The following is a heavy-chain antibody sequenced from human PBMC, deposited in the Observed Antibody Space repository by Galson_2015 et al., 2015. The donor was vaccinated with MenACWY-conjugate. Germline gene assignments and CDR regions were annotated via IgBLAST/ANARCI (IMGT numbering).Heavy chain of an antibody. CDR2: IYAGDSET. Sequence: QSGAEVKKPGESLRISCKGSGYSFSNYWIAWVRQVPGKGLEWIGIIYAGDSETRYSPSFRGQVTISADKAISTAYLEWSSLKASDTAMYYCARRMATIPSFDFWGQGTLVTVSS. J-gene: IGHJ4*02. CDR3: ARRMATIPSFDF. CDR1: GYSFSNYW. V-gene: IGHV5-51*03. D-gene: IGHD5-12*01.